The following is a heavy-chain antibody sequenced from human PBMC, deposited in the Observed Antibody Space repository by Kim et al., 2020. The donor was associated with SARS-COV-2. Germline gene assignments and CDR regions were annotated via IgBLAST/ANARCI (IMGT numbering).Heavy chain of an antibody. D-gene: IGHD4-4*01. CDR3: ARGRGLTTVNYFDY. J-gene: IGHJ4*02. Sequence: YAQKVQGRVTITRDTSTSTVYMELSSLRSEGTAVYYCARGRGLTTVNYFDYWGQGTLVTVSP. V-gene: IGHV1-46*01.